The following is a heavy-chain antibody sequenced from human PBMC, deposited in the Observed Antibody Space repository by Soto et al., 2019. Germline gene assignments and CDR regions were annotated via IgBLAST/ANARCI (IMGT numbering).Heavy chain of an antibody. CDR1: GFTFSSYA. J-gene: IGHJ4*02. V-gene: IGHV3-30-3*01. CDR2: ISYDGSNK. CDR3: ARDKRDLRFLESSYYSDY. D-gene: IGHD3-3*01. Sequence: PGGSLRLSCAASGFTFSSYATHWVRQAPGKGLEWVAVISYDGSNKYYADSVKGRFTISRDNSKNTLYLQLNSLRAEDTAVYYCARDKRDLRFLESSYYSDYWGQGPLVTVSS.